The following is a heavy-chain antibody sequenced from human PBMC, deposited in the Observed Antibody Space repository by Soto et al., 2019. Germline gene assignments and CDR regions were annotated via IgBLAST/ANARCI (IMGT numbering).Heavy chain of an antibody. J-gene: IGHJ6*03. D-gene: IGHD3-3*01. CDR2: IYHSGST. Sequence: SETLSLTCAVYGGSFSGYYWSWIRQPPGKGPEWIGEIYHSGSTNYNPSLKSRVTISVDTSKNQFSLKLSSVTAADTAVYYCARHSSDYDFWSGPHLSSYYYYYMDVWGKGTTVTVSS. V-gene: IGHV4-34*01. CDR1: GGSFSGYY. CDR3: ARHSSDYDFWSGPHLSSYYYYYMDV.